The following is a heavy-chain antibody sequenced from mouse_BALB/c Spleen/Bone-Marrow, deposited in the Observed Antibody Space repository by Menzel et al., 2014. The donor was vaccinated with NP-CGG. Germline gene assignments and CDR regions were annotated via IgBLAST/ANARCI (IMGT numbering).Heavy chain of an antibody. D-gene: IGHD1-1*01. J-gene: IGHJ4*01. Sequence: QVQLQQSGAELARPGASVKLSCKASGYTFTSYWMHWVKQRPGQGLEWIGAIYPGDGDTRNTQKFKGKATLTADKSSSTAYMQLISLASEDSAVYYCSRNYYYGSSWSAMDYWGQGTSVTVSS. V-gene: IGHV1-87*01. CDR1: GYTFTSYW. CDR2: IYPGDGDT. CDR3: SRNYYYGSSWSAMDY.